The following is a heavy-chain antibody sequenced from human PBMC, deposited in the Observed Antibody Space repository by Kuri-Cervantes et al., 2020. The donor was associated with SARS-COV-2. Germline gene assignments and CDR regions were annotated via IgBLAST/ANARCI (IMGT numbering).Heavy chain of an antibody. CDR1: GFTFSSYA. CDR3: TTLIDY. CDR2: VRGKANNYAT. Sequence: GESLKISCAASGFTFSSYAMSWVRQAPGKGLEWVGRVRGKANNYATAYAASVKGRFTISRDDSKNIAYLQMNSLKTEDTAVYYCTTLIDYWGQGALVTVSS. J-gene: IGHJ4*02. V-gene: IGHV3-73*01.